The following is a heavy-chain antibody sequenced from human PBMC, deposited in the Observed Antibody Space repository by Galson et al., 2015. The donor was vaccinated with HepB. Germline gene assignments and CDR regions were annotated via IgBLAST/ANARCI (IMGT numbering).Heavy chain of an antibody. J-gene: IGHJ4*02. D-gene: IGHD3-22*01. CDR2: IDWDDDK. V-gene: IGHV2-70*11. CDR3: ARMGDYYDSSGHSNDY. Sequence: PALVKPTQTLTLTCTFSGFSLSTSGMCVSWIRQPPGKALEWLARIDWDDDKYYSTSLKTRLTISKDTSKNQVVLTMTNMDPVDTATYYCARMGDYYDSSGHSNDYWGQGTLVTVSS. CDR1: GFSLSTSGMC.